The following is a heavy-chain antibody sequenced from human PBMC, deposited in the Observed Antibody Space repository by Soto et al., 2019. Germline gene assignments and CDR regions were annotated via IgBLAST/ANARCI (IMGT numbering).Heavy chain of an antibody. J-gene: IGHJ4*02. CDR1: GDSISNVLYF. D-gene: IGHD7-27*01. CDR3: TRGPSGDKVDS. V-gene: IGHV4-30-4*01. Sequence: QVQLQQSGPGLVQPSQTLSLTCTVSGDSISNVLYFWSWIRQSPDKGLEWIGHIYNGGSIYHTPSLESRLTNSVDTSENQFSLDLSSVSAADPAVYYCTRGPSGDKVDSWGQGTLVTVSS. CDR2: IYNGGSI.